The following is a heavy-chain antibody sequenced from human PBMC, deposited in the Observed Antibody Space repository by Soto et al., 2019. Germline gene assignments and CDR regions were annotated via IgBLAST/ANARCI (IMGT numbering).Heavy chain of an antibody. Sequence: PSETLSLTCAVSGGSISSGGYSWSWIRQPPGKGLEWIGYIYHSGSTYYNPSLKSRVTISVDRSKNQFSLKLSSVTAADTAVYYCARVRDTVTIDYWGQGTLVTVSS. V-gene: IGHV4-30-2*01. CDR2: IYHSGST. CDR1: GGSISSGGYS. D-gene: IGHD4-4*01. J-gene: IGHJ4*02. CDR3: ARVRDTVTIDY.